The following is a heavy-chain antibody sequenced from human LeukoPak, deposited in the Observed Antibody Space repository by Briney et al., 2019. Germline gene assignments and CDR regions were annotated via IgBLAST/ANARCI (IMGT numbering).Heavy chain of an antibody. Sequence: SVKVSCKASGGTFSSYAISWVRQAPGQGFEWMGGIIPIFGTANYAQKFQGRVTITADESTSTAYMELSSLRSEDTAVYYCARDSPVLLWFGESPDAFDIWGQGTMVTVSS. CDR1: GGTFSSYA. J-gene: IGHJ3*02. V-gene: IGHV1-69*01. CDR3: ARDSPVLLWFGESPDAFDI. CDR2: IIPIFGTA. D-gene: IGHD3-10*01.